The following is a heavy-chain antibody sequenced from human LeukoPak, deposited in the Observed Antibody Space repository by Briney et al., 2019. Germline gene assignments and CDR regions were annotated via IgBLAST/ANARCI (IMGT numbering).Heavy chain of an antibody. CDR3: ARRVSAGWFDP. J-gene: IGHJ5*02. CDR1: GGSISSYY. Sequence: KPSETLSLTCTVSGGSISSYYWSWVRQPPGKGLEWIGFIFDSGSTNYNPSLKSRVTLSVDSSKNQFSLKLSSVTAADTAVYYCARRVSAGWFDPWGQGTLVTVSS. D-gene: IGHD5/OR15-5a*01. V-gene: IGHV4-59*08. CDR2: IFDSGST.